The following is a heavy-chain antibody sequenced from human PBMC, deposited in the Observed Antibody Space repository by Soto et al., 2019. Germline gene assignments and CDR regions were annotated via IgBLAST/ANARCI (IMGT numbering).Heavy chain of an antibody. CDR3: AGEGGSLNWFDP. D-gene: IGHD3-16*01. V-gene: IGHV3-48*02. Sequence: EVQLVESGGGLVQPGGSLRLSCAASGFTFSSYSMNWVRQAPGKGLEWVSYISSSSSNIYYADSVKGRFTISRDNAKNELYLQMNSLRDDDTAVYYCAGEGGSLNWFDPWGQGTLVTVSS. J-gene: IGHJ5*02. CDR2: ISSSSSNI. CDR1: GFTFSSYS.